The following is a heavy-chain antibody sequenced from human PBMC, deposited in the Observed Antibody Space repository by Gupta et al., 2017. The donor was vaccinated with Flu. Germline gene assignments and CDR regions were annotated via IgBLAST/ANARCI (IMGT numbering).Heavy chain of an antibody. CDR3: ARHNGLRYFMDG. CDR2: INYGGDT. D-gene: IGHD4-17*01. V-gene: IGHV4-59*08. Sequence: SIRSYYWSWIRQATGKGLEWLAYINYGGDTNNNPSLKSRATISMDTSRNQVSLNLNSVTAADTAVYYCARHNGLRYFMDGWGKGTTVTVSS. J-gene: IGHJ6*03. CDR1: SIRSYY.